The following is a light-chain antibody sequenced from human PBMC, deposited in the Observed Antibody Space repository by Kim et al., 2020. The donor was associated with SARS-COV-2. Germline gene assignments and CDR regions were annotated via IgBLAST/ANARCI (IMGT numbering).Light chain of an antibody. CDR3: SSYAGSIL. V-gene: IGLV2-8*01. CDR1: SSDGGGYNY. J-gene: IGLJ2*01. Sequence: SPGHSVTISCTGTSSDGGGYNYVSWYQQHPGKAPKLMIYEVSKRPSGVPDRFSGSKSGNTASLTVSGLQAEDEADYYCSSYAGSILFGGGTQLTVL. CDR2: EVS.